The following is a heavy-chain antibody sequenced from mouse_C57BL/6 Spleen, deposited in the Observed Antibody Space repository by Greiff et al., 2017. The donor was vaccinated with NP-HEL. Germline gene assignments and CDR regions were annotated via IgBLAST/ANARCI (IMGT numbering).Heavy chain of an antibody. J-gene: IGHJ3*01. Sequence: EVHLVESGGGLVKPGGSLKLSCAASGFTFSDYGMHWVRQAPEKGLEWVAYISSGSSTIYYADTVKGRFTISRDNAKNTLFLQMTSLRSEDTAMYYCARSYYYGSGWFAYWGQGTLVTVSA. V-gene: IGHV5-17*01. CDR1: GFTFSDYG. CDR2: ISSGSSTI. D-gene: IGHD1-1*01. CDR3: ARSYYYGSGWFAY.